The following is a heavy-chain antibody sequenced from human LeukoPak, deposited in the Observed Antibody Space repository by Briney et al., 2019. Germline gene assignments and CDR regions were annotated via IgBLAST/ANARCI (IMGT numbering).Heavy chain of an antibody. Sequence: GGSLRLSCAASGFTFSSYSMNWVRQAPGKGLECVSSISISSSYIYYADSVKGRFTISSDNAKNSLYLQMNSLRAEDTAVYYCAKTTTGYSSGRFPGWSVDYWGQGTLVTVSS. CDR2: ISISSSYI. J-gene: IGHJ4*02. V-gene: IGHV3-21*04. CDR1: GFTFSSYS. D-gene: IGHD6-19*01. CDR3: AKTTTGYSSGRFPGWSVDY.